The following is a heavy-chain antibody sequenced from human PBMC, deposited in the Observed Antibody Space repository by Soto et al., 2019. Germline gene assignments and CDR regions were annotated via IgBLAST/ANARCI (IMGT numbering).Heavy chain of an antibody. CDR1: GGSISSGGYS. V-gene: IGHV4-30-2*01. Sequence: PSETLSLTCAVSGGSISSGGYSWSWIRQPPGKGLEWIGYIYHSGSTYYNPSLKSRVTISVDRSKNQFSPKLSSVTAADTAVYYCARGPPFPWGQGTLVTVSS. CDR2: IYHSGST. J-gene: IGHJ5*02. CDR3: ARGPPFP.